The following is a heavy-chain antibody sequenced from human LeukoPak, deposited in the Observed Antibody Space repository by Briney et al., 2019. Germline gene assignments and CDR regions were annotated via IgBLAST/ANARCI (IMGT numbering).Heavy chain of an antibody. Sequence: SETLSLTCAVYGGSFSGYYWSWIRQPPGKGLEWIGEINHSGSTNYNPSLKSRVTISVDTSKNQFSLKLSSVTAADTAVYYCARETAEQLVDYWGQGTLVTVSS. CDR3: ARETAEQLVDY. V-gene: IGHV4-34*01. J-gene: IGHJ4*02. D-gene: IGHD6-6*01. CDR1: GGSFSGYY. CDR2: INHSGST.